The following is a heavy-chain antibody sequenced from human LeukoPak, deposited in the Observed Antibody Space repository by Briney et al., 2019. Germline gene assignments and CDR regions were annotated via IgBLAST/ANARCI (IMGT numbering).Heavy chain of an antibody. Sequence: PSETLSLTCTVSGGSISNYYWSWIRQPAGKGLEWIGRIYSSGITNYNPSLKSRVTVSVDTSKNQFSLKLTSVTTADTAVYYCARVRADYYDSSGYYYSAWGQGTMVTVSS. CDR3: ARVRADYYDSSGYYYSA. CDR2: IYSSGIT. CDR1: GGSISNYY. D-gene: IGHD3-22*01. J-gene: IGHJ3*01. V-gene: IGHV4-4*07.